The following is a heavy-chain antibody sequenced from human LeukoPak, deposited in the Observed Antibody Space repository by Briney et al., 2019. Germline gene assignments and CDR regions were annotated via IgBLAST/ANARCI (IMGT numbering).Heavy chain of an antibody. V-gene: IGHV4-4*07. CDR2: IYSSGST. CDR1: GGSISSYY. J-gene: IGHJ6*03. CDR3: ARGYNWASPTRNFYYMDV. D-gene: IGHD1-20*01. Sequence: PSETLSLTCTGSGGSISSYYWSWIRQPAGKGLEWIGRIYSSGSTNYNPSLKSRVTMSVDTSQNQFSLKVSSVTAADTAVYYCARGYNWASPTRNFYYMDVWGKGTTVTVSS.